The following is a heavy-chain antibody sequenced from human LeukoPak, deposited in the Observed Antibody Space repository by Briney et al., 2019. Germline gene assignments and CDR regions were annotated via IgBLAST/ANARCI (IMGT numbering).Heavy chain of an antibody. Sequence: GGSLRLSCAASGFTFSSYSMNWVRQAPGKGLEWVSSISSSSSCIYYADSVKDRFTISRDNAKNSLYLQMNSLRAEDTAVYYCARDSGYYGLGSYYYYGMDVWGQGTTVTVSS. J-gene: IGHJ6*01. CDR1: GFTFSSYS. CDR2: ISSSSSCI. D-gene: IGHD3-10*01. CDR3: ARDSGYYGLGSYYYYGMDV. V-gene: IGHV3-21*01.